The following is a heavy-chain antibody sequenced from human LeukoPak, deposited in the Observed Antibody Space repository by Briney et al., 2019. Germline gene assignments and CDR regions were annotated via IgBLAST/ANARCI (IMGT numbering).Heavy chain of an antibody. CDR3: ASFFNDFWSGYHSS. J-gene: IGHJ5*02. Sequence: SETLSLTCTVSGGSIRSFFWSWLRQPPGKPLEWLGHIYHTGSTNYNPSFKSRLTISVDRSKNQFSLKLSSVTAADTAVYYCASFFNDFWSGYHSSWGQGTLVTVSS. D-gene: IGHD3-3*01. V-gene: IGHV4-59*12. CDR2: IYHTGST. CDR1: GGSIRSFF.